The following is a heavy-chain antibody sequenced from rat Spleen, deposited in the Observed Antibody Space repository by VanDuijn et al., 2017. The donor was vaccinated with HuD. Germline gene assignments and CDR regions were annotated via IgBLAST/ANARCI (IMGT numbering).Heavy chain of an antibody. CDR1: GFTFSDYY. CDR2: ISSDGGNT. J-gene: IGHJ2*01. V-gene: IGHV5S23*01. Sequence: EVQLVESGGGLVQPGRSLKLSCAASGFTFSDYYMAWVRQAPTKGLEWVATISSDGGNTYYRDSVKGRFTISRDNAKSTLYLQMDSLRSEDTATYYCARRHYGYTDYFDYWGQGVMVTVSS. D-gene: IGHD1-9*01. CDR3: ARRHYGYTDYFDY.